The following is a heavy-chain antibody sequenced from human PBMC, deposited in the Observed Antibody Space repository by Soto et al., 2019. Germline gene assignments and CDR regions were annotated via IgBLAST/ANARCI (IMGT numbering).Heavy chain of an antibody. CDR1: GFTFSSYG. Sequence: GGSLRLSCAASGFTFSSYGMHWVRQAPGKGLEWVAVISYDGSNKYYADSVKGRFTISRDNSKNTLYLQMNSLRAEDTAVYYCAKSSGGVVPAAKVDYWGQGTLVTVSS. CDR3: AKSSGGVVPAAKVDY. D-gene: IGHD2-2*01. V-gene: IGHV3-30*18. J-gene: IGHJ4*02. CDR2: ISYDGSNK.